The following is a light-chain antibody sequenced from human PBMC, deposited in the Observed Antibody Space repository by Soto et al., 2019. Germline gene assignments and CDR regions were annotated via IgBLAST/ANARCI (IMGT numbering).Light chain of an antibody. Sequence: DIQLTQSPSTLSASVGDRVTITCRASHTISTWLAWYQQKPGKAPTLLIYEASRLGTGVPSRFSGSGSGTEFSLTISSLQPDDSETYYCQHYNTFWTFGHGTKVEI. CDR3: QHYNTFWT. V-gene: IGKV1-5*03. CDR1: HTISTW. CDR2: EAS. J-gene: IGKJ1*01.